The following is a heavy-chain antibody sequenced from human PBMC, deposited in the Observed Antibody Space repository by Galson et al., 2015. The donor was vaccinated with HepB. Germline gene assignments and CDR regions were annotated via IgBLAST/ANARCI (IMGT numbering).Heavy chain of an antibody. CDR3: ARYNSGWNNDY. CDR1: GFTFGSYA. Sequence: SLRLSCAVSGFTFGSYAMSWVRQAPGKGLEWVSAIFPSGETYADSVKGRFIISRDNSKNTLYLQMNSLRAEDTAVYYCARYNSGWNNDYWGQGTLVTVSS. J-gene: IGHJ4*02. CDR2: IFPSGET. V-gene: IGHV3-23*01. D-gene: IGHD1/OR15-1a*01.